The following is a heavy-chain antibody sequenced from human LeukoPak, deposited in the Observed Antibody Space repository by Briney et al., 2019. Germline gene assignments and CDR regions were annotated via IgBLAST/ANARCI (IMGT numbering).Heavy chain of an antibody. CDR1: GYSFTSYW. V-gene: IGHV5-51*01. CDR2: IYPADSDT. CDR3: ARQPRGSGYGDY. J-gene: IGHJ4*02. D-gene: IGHD3-22*01. Sequence: GESLKISCKGSGYSFTSYWNGWVRQMPGKGLEWMGIIYPADSDTRYSPSFQGQVTISVDKSISTAYLQWSSLRASDTAMYYCARQPRGSGYGDYWGQGTLVTVSS.